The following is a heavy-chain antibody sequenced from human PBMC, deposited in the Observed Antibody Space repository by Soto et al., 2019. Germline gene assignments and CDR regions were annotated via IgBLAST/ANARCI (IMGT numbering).Heavy chain of an antibody. J-gene: IGHJ4*02. V-gene: IGHV4-30-4*01. CDR2: IYYSGST. D-gene: IGHD5-18*01. CDR3: ARGGYSYGFDY. CDR1: GGSISSGDYY. Sequence: PSETLSLTCTVSGGSISSGDYYWSWIRQPPGKGLEWIGYIYYSGSTYYNPSLKSRVTISVDTSKNQFSLKLRSATAADTAVYYCARGGYSYGFDYWGQGTLVTVSS.